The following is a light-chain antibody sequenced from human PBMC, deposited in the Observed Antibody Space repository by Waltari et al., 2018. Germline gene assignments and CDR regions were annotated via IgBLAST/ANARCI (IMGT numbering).Light chain of an antibody. Sequence: SYVVTQSPSVSVAPGETARITCGGNNIGSKTVHWYQQKTGQAPILVMYYNNDRPSGSPERFSGSNSGSTATLTISRVEAGDEADYYCQLWDSSSDQLVFGGGTKLTVL. CDR3: QLWDSSSDQLV. V-gene: IGLV3-21*04. CDR2: YNN. J-gene: IGLJ2*01. CDR1: NIGSKT.